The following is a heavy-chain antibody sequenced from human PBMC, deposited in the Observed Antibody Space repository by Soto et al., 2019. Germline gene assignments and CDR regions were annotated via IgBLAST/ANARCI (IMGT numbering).Heavy chain of an antibody. CDR1: GFIFSNYA. J-gene: IGHJ4*02. CDR3: ANGHSPREEAGATIDY. Sequence: VQLVESGGGLVQPGGSLRLSCSVSGFIFSNYAMNWVRQAPGKGLEFVSAISTDGGDTYYADSVKGRFTISRDNSKDNLYLQMSCLTVGNTAVYYCANGHSPREEAGATIDYWGQGMLVTVSS. V-gene: IGHV3-64D*08. D-gene: IGHD6-19*01. CDR2: ISTDGGDT.